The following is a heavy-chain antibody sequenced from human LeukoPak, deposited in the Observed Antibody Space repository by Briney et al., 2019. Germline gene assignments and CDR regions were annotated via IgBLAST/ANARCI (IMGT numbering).Heavy chain of an antibody. D-gene: IGHD3-10*01. Sequence: GGSLRLSCAAPGFTFSSYTMNWVRQAPGRGLQWVSSISSSGTNINYADSVKGRFTISRDNAKNTLFLQMNSLRAEDTAVYYCARDHRADYYGSGSYYNHDAFDIWGQGTMVTVSS. J-gene: IGHJ3*02. V-gene: IGHV3-21*01. CDR1: GFTFSSYT. CDR2: ISSSGTNI. CDR3: ARDHRADYYGSGSYYNHDAFDI.